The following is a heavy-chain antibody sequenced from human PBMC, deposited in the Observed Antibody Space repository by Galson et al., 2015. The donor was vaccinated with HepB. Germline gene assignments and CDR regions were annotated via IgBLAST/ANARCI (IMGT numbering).Heavy chain of an antibody. CDR2: ISTNGVTI. V-gene: IGHV3-48*04. J-gene: IGHJ5*02. Sequence: SLRLSCAASGFTFSRHTMSWVRQTPGKGLQWVSHISTNGVTIHYADSVKGRFTIARDNAKDAVYLQMNSLRAEDTAVYSCARDAPFDSSGWTNWFDPWGQGTLVTVSS. CDR1: GFTFSRHT. D-gene: IGHD6-19*01. CDR3: ARDAPFDSSGWTNWFDP.